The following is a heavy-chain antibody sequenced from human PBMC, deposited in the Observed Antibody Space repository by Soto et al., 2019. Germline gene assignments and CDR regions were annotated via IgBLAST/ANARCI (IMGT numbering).Heavy chain of an antibody. CDR1: GYTLTELS. Sequence: VASVKVSCKVSGYTLTELSMHWVRQAPGKGLEWMGGFDPEDGETIYAQKFQGRVTMTEDTSTGTAYMELRSLRSDDTAVYYCAREGVAPYYYYGMDVWGQGTPVTVSS. J-gene: IGHJ6*02. CDR2: FDPEDGET. V-gene: IGHV1-24*01. CDR3: AREGVAPYYYYGMDV. D-gene: IGHD5-12*01.